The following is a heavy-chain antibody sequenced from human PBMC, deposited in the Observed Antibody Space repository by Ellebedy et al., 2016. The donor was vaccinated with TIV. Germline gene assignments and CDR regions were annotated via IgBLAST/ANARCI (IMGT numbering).Heavy chain of an antibody. CDR3: GRDGVWGGDY. CDR2: INNDGSST. D-gene: IGHD2-8*01. V-gene: IGHV3-74*01. Sequence: GGSLRLXCAASGFTFSSYWMHWVRQAPGKGLVLVSSINNDGSSTSYADSVKGRFTVSRDNAKNTLHLQMNSLRAEDTAFYYCGRDGVWGGDYWGQGTLVTVSA. J-gene: IGHJ4*02. CDR1: GFTFSSYW.